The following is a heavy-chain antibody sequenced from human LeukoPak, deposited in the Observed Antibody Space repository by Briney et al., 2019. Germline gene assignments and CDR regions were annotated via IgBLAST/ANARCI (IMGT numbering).Heavy chain of an antibody. CDR2: IYYSGST. V-gene: IGHV4-61*01. D-gene: IGHD3-9*01. Sequence: SSETLSLTCTVSGYSISSGYYWSWIRQPPGKGLEWIGYIYYSGSTNYNPSLKSRVTISVDTSKNQFSLKLSSVTAADTAVYYCARGVTDILTGYYDYWGQGTLVTVSS. CDR3: ARGVTDILTGYYDY. J-gene: IGHJ4*02. CDR1: GYSISSGYY.